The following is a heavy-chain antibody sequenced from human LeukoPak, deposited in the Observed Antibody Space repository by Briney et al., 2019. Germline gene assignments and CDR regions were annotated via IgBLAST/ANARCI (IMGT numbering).Heavy chain of an antibody. CDR2: IRYDGSNK. V-gene: IGHV3-30*02. CDR1: GFSFNSYG. CDR3: AKDRRCYYYYMDV. J-gene: IGHJ6*03. Sequence: PGGSLRLSCAASGFSFNSYGMHWVRQAPGKGLEWVAFIRYDGSNKNYADSVKGRFTISRDNSKNALYLQMDSLRAEDTAVYYCAKDRRCYYYYMDVWGKGTTVTISS.